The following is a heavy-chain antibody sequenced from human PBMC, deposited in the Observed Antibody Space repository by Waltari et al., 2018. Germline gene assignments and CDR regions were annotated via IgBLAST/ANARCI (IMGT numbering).Heavy chain of an antibody. CDR2: IYHSGST. J-gene: IGHJ2*01. CDR3: ARELEQQLTDYWYFDL. Sequence: QVQLQESGPGLVKPSETLSLTCAVSGYSISSGYYWGWIRQPPGKGLEWIGSIYHSGSTYYNPSLKSRVTISVDTSKNQFSLKLSSVTAADTAVYYCARELEQQLTDYWYFDLWGRGTLVIVSS. D-gene: IGHD6-13*01. V-gene: IGHV4-38-2*02. CDR1: GYSISSGYY.